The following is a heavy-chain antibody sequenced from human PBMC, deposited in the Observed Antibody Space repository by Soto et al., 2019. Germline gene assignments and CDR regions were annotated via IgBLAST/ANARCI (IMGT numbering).Heavy chain of an antibody. Sequence: ASVKVSCKASGYTFTSYAMHWVRQAPGQRLEWMGWINAGNGNTKYSQKFQGRVTITRDTSASTAYMELSSLRSEDTAVYYCAREDDSSGYYWRWFDPWGQGTLVTVS. V-gene: IGHV1-3*01. J-gene: IGHJ5*02. D-gene: IGHD3-22*01. CDR1: GYTFTSYA. CDR2: INAGNGNT. CDR3: AREDDSSGYYWRWFDP.